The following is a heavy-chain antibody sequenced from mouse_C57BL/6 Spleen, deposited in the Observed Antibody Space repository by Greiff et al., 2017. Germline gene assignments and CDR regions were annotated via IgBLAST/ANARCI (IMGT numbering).Heavy chain of an antibody. CDR2: IDPSDSYT. Sequence: QVQLQQSGAELVMPGASVKLSCKASGYTFTSYWMHWVKQRPGQDLEWIGEIDPSDSYTNYNQKFKGKSTLTVDKSSSTAYMQLSSLTSEDSAVYYCATYSNYQNWGQGTLVTVSA. J-gene: IGHJ3*01. CDR1: GYTFTSYW. CDR3: ATYSNYQN. D-gene: IGHD2-5*01. V-gene: IGHV1-69*01.